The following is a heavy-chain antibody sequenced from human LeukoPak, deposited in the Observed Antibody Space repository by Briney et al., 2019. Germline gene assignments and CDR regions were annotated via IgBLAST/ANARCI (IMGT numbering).Heavy chain of an antibody. J-gene: IGHJ4*02. CDR3: ARSRSIAVAGTTKKYYFDY. V-gene: IGHV3-9*01. CDR1: GFTFDDYA. Sequence: GRSLRLSCAASGFTFDDYAMHWVRQAPGKGLEWVSGISWNSGSIGYADSVKGRFTISRDNAKNSLYLQMNSLRAEDTAVYYCARSRSIAVAGTTKKYYFDYWGQGTLVTVSS. D-gene: IGHD6-19*01. CDR2: ISWNSGSI.